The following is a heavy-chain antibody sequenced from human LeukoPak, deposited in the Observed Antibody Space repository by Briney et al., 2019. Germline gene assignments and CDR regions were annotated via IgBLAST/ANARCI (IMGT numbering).Heavy chain of an antibody. CDR3: ARDIRLVVVPAAENDAFDI. V-gene: IGHV3-11*01. CDR2: ISSSGSTI. J-gene: IGHJ3*02. CDR1: GFTFSDYY. D-gene: IGHD2-2*01. Sequence: GGSLRLSCAASGFTFSDYYMSWIRQAPGKGLEWVSYISSSGSTIYYADSVKGRFTISRDNAKNSLYLQMNSLRAEDTAVYYCARDIRLVVVPAAENDAFDIWGQGKMVTVSS.